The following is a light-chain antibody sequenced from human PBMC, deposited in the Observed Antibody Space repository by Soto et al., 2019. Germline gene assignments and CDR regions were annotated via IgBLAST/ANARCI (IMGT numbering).Light chain of an antibody. V-gene: IGKV1-39*01. Sequence: DIQMTQSPSSLSASVGDRVTITCRASQSISSYLNWYQQKPGKAPKLLIYAASSLQSGVPSRFSGSGSGTDFTLTISTLPPEDFATYYCQQLSTYPLTCGGGTKVDIK. CDR1: QSISSY. CDR3: QQLSTYPLT. J-gene: IGKJ4*01. CDR2: AAS.